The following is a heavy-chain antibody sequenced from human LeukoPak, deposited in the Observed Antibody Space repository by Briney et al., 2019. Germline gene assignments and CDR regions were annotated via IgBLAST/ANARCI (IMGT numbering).Heavy chain of an antibody. CDR3: ARWMAAVRGYYYYYYMDV. CDR2: IYYSGST. Sequence: SETLSLTCTVSGGSISSGDYYWSWIRQPPGKGLEWIGYIYYSGSTYYNPSLKSRVTISVDTSKNQFSLKLSSVTAADTAVYYCARWMAAVRGYYYYYYMDVWGKGTTVTVSS. D-gene: IGHD4-17*01. J-gene: IGHJ6*03. CDR1: GGSISSGDYY. V-gene: IGHV4-61*08.